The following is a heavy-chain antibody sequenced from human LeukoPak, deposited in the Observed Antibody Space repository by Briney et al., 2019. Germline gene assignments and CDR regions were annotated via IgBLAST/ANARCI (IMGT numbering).Heavy chain of an antibody. V-gene: IGHV1-69*01. CDR3: AREGHAYRSGGSCYFNWFDP. CDR1: GGTFSSYA. D-gene: IGHD2-15*01. J-gene: IGHJ5*02. CDR2: IIPIFGTA. Sequence: SVKVSCKASGGTFSSYAISWVRQAPGQGLEWMGGIIPIFGTANCAQKFQGRVTITADESTSTAYMELSSLRSEDTAVYYCAREGHAYRSGGSCYFNWFDPWGQGTLVTVSS.